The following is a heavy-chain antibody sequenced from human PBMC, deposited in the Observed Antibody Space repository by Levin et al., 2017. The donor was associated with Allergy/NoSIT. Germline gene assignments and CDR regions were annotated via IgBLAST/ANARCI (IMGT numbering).Heavy chain of an antibody. CDR2: IKSKTDGGTT. D-gene: IGHD6-6*01. V-gene: IGHV3-15*01. J-gene: IGHJ4*02. CDR3: TTTGFSSSESREILFDY. CDR1: GFTFSNAW. Sequence: GGSLRLSCAASGFTFSNAWMSWVRQAPGKGLEWVGRIKSKTDGGTTDYAAPVKGRFTISRDDSKNTLYLQMNSLKTEDTAVYYCTTTGFSSSESREILFDYWGQGTLVTVSS.